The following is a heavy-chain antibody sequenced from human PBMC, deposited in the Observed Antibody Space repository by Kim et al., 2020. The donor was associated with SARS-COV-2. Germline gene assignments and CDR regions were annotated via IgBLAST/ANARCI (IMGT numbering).Heavy chain of an antibody. J-gene: IGHJ5*02. CDR2: IYTSGST. CDR3: ARDVGRAAYSNYRRNWFDP. D-gene: IGHD4-4*01. CDR1: GGSISSYY. Sequence: SETLSLTCTVSGGSISSYYWSWIRQPAGKGLEWIGRIYTSGSTNYNPSLKSRVTMSVDTSKNQFSLKLSSVTAADTAVYYCARDVGRAAYSNYRRNWFDPWGQGTLVTVSS. V-gene: IGHV4-4*07.